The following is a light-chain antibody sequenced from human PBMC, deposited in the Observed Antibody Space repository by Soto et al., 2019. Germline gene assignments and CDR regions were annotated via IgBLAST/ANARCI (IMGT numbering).Light chain of an antibody. V-gene: IGKV3-20*01. CDR2: GAF. CDR3: QQYNDYSWT. J-gene: IGKJ1*01. Sequence: EIVLTQSPGTLSVSPGERVALSCRASQSLSNSYVAWYQQKPGQAPRLLIYGAFTRATGIPDRFSGSGSGTEFTLTISSLQPDDVAIYYCQQYNDYSWTFGQGTKVDLK. CDR1: QSLSNSY.